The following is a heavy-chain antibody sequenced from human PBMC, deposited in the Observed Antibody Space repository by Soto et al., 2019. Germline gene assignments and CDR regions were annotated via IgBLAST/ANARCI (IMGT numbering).Heavy chain of an antibody. CDR3: ARHIRGAVTMNWFDP. V-gene: IGHV4-39*01. D-gene: IGHD4-17*01. J-gene: IGHJ5*02. Sequence: PSETLSLTCIVSGGSIISSNYYWAWIRHPPGKGLECIGSVEYGGSTYDNPSLRSRVTLSEDTSKNQFSLKLNSVTAADTAVYFCARHIRGAVTMNWFDPWGQGILVTVSS. CDR2: VEYGGST. CDR1: GGSIISSNYY.